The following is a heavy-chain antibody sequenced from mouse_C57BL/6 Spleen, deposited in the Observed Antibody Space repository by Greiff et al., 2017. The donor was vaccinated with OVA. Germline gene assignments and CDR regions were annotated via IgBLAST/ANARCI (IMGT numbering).Heavy chain of an antibody. CDR2: IRLKSDNYAT. CDR1: GFTFSNYW. D-gene: IGHD2-4*01. CDR3: TVITTLYYYAMDY. J-gene: IGHJ4*01. V-gene: IGHV6-3*01. Sequence: EVKLMESGGGLVQPGGSMKLSCVASGFTFSNYWMNWVRQSPEKGLEWVAQIRLKSDNYATHYAESVKGRFTISRDDSKSSVYLQMNNLRAEDTGIYYCTVITTLYYYAMDYWGQGTSVTVSS.